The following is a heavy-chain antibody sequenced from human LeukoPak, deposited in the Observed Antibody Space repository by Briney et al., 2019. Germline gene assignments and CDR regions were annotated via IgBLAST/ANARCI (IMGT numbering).Heavy chain of an antibody. CDR3: ARQGVVVPAAYDY. D-gene: IGHD2-2*01. Sequence: GESLKISCKGSGYSFANYWIGWVRQMPGKGLEWMAIIYPGDFDTRYSPSFQAQVTILVDKSISTAYLQWSSLKASDTAIYYCARQGVVVPAAYDYWGQGTLVTVSS. V-gene: IGHV5-51*01. CDR2: IYPGDFDT. CDR1: GYSFANYW. J-gene: IGHJ4*02.